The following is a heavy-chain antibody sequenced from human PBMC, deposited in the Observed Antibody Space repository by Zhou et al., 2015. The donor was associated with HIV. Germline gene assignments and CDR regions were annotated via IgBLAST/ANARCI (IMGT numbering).Heavy chain of an antibody. Sequence: QVQLVQSGAEVKKPGASVKVSCKSSGYTFANYGIGWVRQAPGQGLEWVGWISGYNGNTKYAQNLQGRVTMTTDTSTSTAYMELRSLRSDDTAIYYCARAKRQYYYYYGMDVVGPRDHGHRLL. CDR2: ISGYNGNT. V-gene: IGHV1-18*01. CDR3: ARAKRQYYYYYGMDV. CDR1: GYTFANYG. J-gene: IGHJ6*02.